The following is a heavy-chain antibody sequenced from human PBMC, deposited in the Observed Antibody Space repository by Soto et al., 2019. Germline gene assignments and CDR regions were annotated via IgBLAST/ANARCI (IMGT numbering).Heavy chain of an antibody. CDR3: AKDEISDSDYSSGPFDY. D-gene: IGHD5-12*01. V-gene: IGHV4-31*03. Sequence: PSETLSLTCTVSGGSISSGGYYWSWIRQHPGKGLEWIGYIYYSGSTYYNPSLKSRVTISVDTSKNQFSLKLSSVTAADTAVYYCAKDEISDSDYSSGPFDYWGQGTLVTVSS. CDR1: GGSISSGGYY. J-gene: IGHJ4*02. CDR2: IYYSGST.